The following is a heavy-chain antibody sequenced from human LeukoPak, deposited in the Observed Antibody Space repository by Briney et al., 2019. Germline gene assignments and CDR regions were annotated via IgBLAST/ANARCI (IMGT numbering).Heavy chain of an antibody. Sequence: GGSLRLSCAASGFTFSNAWMSWVRQAPGKGLEWVGRIKSKTDGGTTDYAAPVKGRFTISRDDSKNTLYLQMNSLKTEDTAVYYCTTSDDSSGYYSANFDYWGQGTLVTVSS. V-gene: IGHV3-15*01. CDR1: GFTFSNAW. J-gene: IGHJ4*02. CDR2: IKSKTDGGTT. CDR3: TTSDDSSGYYSANFDY. D-gene: IGHD3-22*01.